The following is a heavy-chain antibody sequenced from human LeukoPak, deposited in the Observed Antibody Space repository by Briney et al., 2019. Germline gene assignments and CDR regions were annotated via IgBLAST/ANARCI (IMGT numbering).Heavy chain of an antibody. J-gene: IGHJ4*02. V-gene: IGHV4-39*01. D-gene: IGHD3-22*01. CDR1: GGSISSSSYY. Sequence: SETLSLTCTVSGGSISSSSYYWGWIRQPPGKGLEWIGSIYYSGSTYNNPSLKSRVTMSVDTSKNQFSLKLSSVTAADTAVYYCARQAWDSSGYLFDYWGQGTLVTVSS. CDR3: ARQAWDSSGYLFDY. CDR2: IYYSGST.